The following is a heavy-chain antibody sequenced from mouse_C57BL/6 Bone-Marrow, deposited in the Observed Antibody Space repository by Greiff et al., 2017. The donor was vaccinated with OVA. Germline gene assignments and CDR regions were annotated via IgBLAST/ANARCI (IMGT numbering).Heavy chain of an antibody. CDR3: ARDASNYWMDY. CDR2: SRNKANDYTT. V-gene: IGHV7-1*01. CDR1: GFTFSDFY. J-gene: IGHJ4*01. Sequence: EVKLMESGGGLVQSGRSLRLSCATSGFTFSDFYMEWVRQAPGKGLEWIAASRNKANDYTTEYSASVKGRFIVSRDTSQSILYLQMKAVRAENTAVYVCARDASNYWMDYWGQGTSVTVSS. D-gene: IGHD2-5*01.